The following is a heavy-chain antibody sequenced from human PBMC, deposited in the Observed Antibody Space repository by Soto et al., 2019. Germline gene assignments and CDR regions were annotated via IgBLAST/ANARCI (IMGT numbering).Heavy chain of an antibody. D-gene: IGHD3-22*01. CDR1: GGSISSGGYY. CDR3: ARGNGDSSGYQNWFDP. Sequence: QVQLQESGPGLVKPSQTLSLTCTVSGGSISSGGYYWSWIRQHPGKGLEWTGYIYYSGSTYYNPSLKSRVTISVDTSKNEFSLKLSSVTAADTAVYYCARGNGDSSGYQNWFDPWGQGTLVTVSS. J-gene: IGHJ5*02. CDR2: IYYSGST. V-gene: IGHV4-31*03.